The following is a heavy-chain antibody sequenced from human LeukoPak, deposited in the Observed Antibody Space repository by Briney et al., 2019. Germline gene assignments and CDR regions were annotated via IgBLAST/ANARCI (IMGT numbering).Heavy chain of an antibody. CDR3: ARDGAVSRGIFDY. Sequence: GRSLRLSCAASGFTFSSYGMQWVRQAPGKGLEWVAVIWYDGSNKYYADSVKGRFTISRDNSKNTLYLQMNSLRAEDTAVYYCARDGAVSRGIFDYWGQGTLVTVSS. D-gene: IGHD2/OR15-2a*01. CDR2: IWYDGSNK. V-gene: IGHV3-33*01. CDR1: GFTFSSYG. J-gene: IGHJ4*02.